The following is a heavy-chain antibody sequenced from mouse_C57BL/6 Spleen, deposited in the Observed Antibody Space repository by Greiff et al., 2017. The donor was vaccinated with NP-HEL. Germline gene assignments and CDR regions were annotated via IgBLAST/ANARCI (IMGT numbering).Heavy chain of an antibody. J-gene: IGHJ1*03. CDR1: GFTFTDYY. V-gene: IGHV7-3*01. D-gene: IGHD2-3*01. CDR2: IRNKANGYTT. CDR3: ARGLLRGWYFDV. Sequence: EVKLVESGGGLVQPGGSLSLSCAASGFTFTDYYMSWVRQPPGKALEWLGFIRNKANGYTTEYSASVKGRFTISRDNSQSILYLQMNALRAEDSATYYCARGLLRGWYFDVWGTGTTVTVSS.